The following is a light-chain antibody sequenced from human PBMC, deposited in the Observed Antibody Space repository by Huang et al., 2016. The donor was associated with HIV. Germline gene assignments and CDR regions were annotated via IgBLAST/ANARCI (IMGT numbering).Light chain of an antibody. CDR1: QDIGND. CDR2: TAS. J-gene: IGKJ1*01. Sequence: AIQMTQSPASLSASVGVRVTITCRASQDIGNDLGWYQQRLGKAPKLLVYTASHLQSGVPSRFTGSGSGTHFTLTISGLQPEDFATYYCLQDYTYPWTFGQGTKVEI. CDR3: LQDYTYPWT. V-gene: IGKV1-6*01.